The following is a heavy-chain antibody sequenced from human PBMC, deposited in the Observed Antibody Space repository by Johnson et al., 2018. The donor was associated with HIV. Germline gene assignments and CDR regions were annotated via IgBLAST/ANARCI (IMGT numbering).Heavy chain of an antibody. V-gene: IGHV3-74*01. J-gene: IGHJ3*02. CDR3: AREPVAGPGRNAFDI. CDR2: INSDGSSR. D-gene: IGHD6-19*01. CDR1: GFTFSNHW. Sequence: EMQLVESGGGLVQSGGSLRLSCAASGFTFSNHWMHWVRQAPGKGLVWVSRINSDGSSRNYADSVKGRFTISRDNAKNTLYLQMNSLRAEDTAVYYCAREPVAGPGRNAFDIWGQGTMVTVSS.